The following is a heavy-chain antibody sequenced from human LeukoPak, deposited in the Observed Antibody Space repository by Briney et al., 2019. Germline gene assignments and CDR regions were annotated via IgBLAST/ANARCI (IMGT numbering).Heavy chain of an antibody. Sequence: GGSLRLSCAASGFTFKLYWMHWVRQVPGKRPVWVSRINDDGSSTSYADSVKGRFTISRDNAKNTLYLQMNSLRAEDTAVYYCAKKSPQETPVGPYWYLALWGRGTLVIVSS. CDR1: GFTFKLYW. J-gene: IGHJ2*01. CDR3: AKKSPQETPVGPYWYLAL. D-gene: IGHD1-26*01. CDR2: INDDGSST. V-gene: IGHV3-74*01.